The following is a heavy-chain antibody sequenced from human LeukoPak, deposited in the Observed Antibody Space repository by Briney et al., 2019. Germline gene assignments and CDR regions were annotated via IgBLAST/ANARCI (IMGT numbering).Heavy chain of an antibody. CDR3: ARDSTSSGYYYYYMDV. J-gene: IGHJ6*03. CDR1: GFTFDDFG. CDR2: INWNGGST. Sequence: GGCLRLSCAASGFTFDDFGMSWVRQAPGKGLEWVSGINWNGGSTGYADSVKGRFTISRDNAKNSLYLQMNSLRAEDTALYYCARDSTSSGYYYYYMDVWGKGTTVTVSS. V-gene: IGHV3-20*04. D-gene: IGHD6-6*01.